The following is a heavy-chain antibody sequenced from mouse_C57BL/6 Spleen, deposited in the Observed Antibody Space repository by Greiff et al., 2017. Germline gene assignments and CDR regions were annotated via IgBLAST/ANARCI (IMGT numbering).Heavy chain of an antibody. D-gene: IGHD1-1*01. V-gene: IGHV1-67*01. Sequence: VQLQQSGPELVRPGVSVKISCKGSGYTFTDYAMHWVKQSHAKSLEWIGVISTYYGDASYNQKFKDKATMTVDQSSSTAYMELARLTSEDSAVYYCALFITTVVATPYAMDYWGQGTSVTVSS. CDR1: GYTFTDYA. CDR3: ALFITTVVATPYAMDY. J-gene: IGHJ4*01. CDR2: ISTYYGDA.